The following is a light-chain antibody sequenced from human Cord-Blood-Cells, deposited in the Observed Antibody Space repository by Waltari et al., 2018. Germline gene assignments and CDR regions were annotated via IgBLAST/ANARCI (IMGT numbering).Light chain of an antibody. CDR3: CSYAGSYTFV. CDR1: SSDFCGYNY. Sequence: QSALTQPRSVSGSPGPSVTISCTGTSSDFCGYNYLSWYPQHPGKAPKLMIYDASKRPSWVPDRFSGSKSGNTASLTISGLQAEDEADYYCCSYAGSYTFVFGGGTKLTVL. CDR2: DAS. V-gene: IGLV2-11*01. J-gene: IGLJ2*01.